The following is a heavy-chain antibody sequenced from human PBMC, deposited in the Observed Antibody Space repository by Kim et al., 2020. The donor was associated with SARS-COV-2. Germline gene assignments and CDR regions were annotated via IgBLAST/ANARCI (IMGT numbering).Heavy chain of an antibody. V-gene: IGHV1-2*04. J-gene: IGHJ4*02. CDR2: INPNSGGT. CDR3: ARTTFGGVIAPIRDYYFDY. D-gene: IGHD3-16*02. Sequence: ASVKVSCKASGYTFTGYYMHWVRQAPGQGLEWMGWINPNSGGTNYAQKFQGWVTMTRDTSISTAYMELSRLRSDDTAVYYCARTTFGGVIAPIRDYYFDYWGQGTLVTVSS. CDR1: GYTFTGYY.